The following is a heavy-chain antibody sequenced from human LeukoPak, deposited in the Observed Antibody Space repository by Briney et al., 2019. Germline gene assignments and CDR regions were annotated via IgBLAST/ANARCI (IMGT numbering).Heavy chain of an antibody. D-gene: IGHD1-1*01. CDR2: ISSSSSTI. V-gene: IGHV3-48*04. CDR1: GFTFSSYS. J-gene: IGHJ4*02. CDR3: VRETSGTTMFNYFDY. Sequence: GGSLRLSCAASGFTFSSYSMNWVRQAPGKGLEWVSYISSSSSTIYYADSVKGRFTISRDNAKNSLYLQMNSLRAEDTAVYYCVRETSGTTMFNYFDYWGQGTLVTVSS.